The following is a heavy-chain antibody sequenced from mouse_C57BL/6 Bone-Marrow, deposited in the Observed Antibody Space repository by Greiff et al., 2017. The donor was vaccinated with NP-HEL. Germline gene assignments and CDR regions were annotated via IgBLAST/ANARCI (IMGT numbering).Heavy chain of an antibody. J-gene: IGHJ2*01. CDR3: ARGGDYYSGSSPYYFDY. Sequence: QVQLQQPGAELVKPGASVKLSCKASGYTFTSYWMHWVKQRPGQGLEWIGMIHPNSGSTNYNEKFKSKATLTVDKSSSTAYMQLSSLTSEDSAVYYCARGGDYYSGSSPYYFDYWGQGTTPTVSA. CDR1: GYTFTSYW. CDR2: IHPNSGST. D-gene: IGHD1-1*01. V-gene: IGHV1-64*01.